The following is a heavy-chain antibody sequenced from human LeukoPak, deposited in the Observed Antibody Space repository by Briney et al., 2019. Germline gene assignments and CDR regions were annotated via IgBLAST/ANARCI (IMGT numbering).Heavy chain of an antibody. J-gene: IGHJ4*02. D-gene: IGHD5-12*01. CDR1: GFTFSSYG. V-gene: IGHV3-66*01. CDR2: MYSGGST. Sequence: GGSLRLSCAASGFTFSSYGMHWVRQAPGKGLEWVSVMYSGGSTDYADSVKGRFTISRDNSKNTLYLQMNSLRAEDTAVYYCARDGGYQYDYWGQGTLVTV. CDR3: ARDGGYQYDY.